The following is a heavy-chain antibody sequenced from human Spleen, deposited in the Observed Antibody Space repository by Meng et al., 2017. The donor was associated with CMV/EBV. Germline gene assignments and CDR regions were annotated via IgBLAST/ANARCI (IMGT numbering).Heavy chain of an antibody. CDR2: ISGSGSTI. Sequence: GESLKISCAASGFTFSSYAMSWVRQAPGKGLEWVSAISGSGSTIYHADSVKGRFTISRDNAKNSLYLQMNSLRAEDTAVYYCARDLITSDSGSYDSYWGQGTLVTVSS. CDR3: ARDLITSDSGSYDSY. D-gene: IGHD3-10*01. CDR1: GFTFSSYA. V-gene: IGHV3-23*01. J-gene: IGHJ4*02.